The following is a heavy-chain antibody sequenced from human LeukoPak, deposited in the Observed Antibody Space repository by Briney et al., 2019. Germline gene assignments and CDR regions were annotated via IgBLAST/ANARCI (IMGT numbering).Heavy chain of an antibody. V-gene: IGHV3-30*02. J-gene: IGHJ6*03. CDR2: IRYDGSNK. D-gene: IGHD3-3*01. CDR1: GFTFSSYG. Sequence: PGGSLRLSCAASGFTFSSYGMHWVRQAPGKGLEWVAFIRYDGSNKYYADSVKGRFTISRDNSKNTLYLQMNSLRAEDTAVYYCARDFVGMDFWSGYPPTAIMDVWGKGTTVTVSS. CDR3: ARDFVGMDFWSGYPPTAIMDV.